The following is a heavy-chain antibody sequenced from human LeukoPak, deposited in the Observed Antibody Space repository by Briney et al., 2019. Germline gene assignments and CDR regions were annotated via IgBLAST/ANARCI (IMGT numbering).Heavy chain of an antibody. J-gene: IGHJ4*02. V-gene: IGHV5-51*01. CDR2: IYPDDSDT. CDR1: GYSFTSYW. CDR3: ASSLGSGSYYLLY. D-gene: IGHD3-10*02. Sequence: GESLKISCKGSGYSFTSYWIGWVRQMPGKGLEWMGIIYPDDSDTRYSPSFQGQVTISADKSISTASLQWSSLKASDTAVYYCASSLGSGSYYLLYWGQGTLVTVPS.